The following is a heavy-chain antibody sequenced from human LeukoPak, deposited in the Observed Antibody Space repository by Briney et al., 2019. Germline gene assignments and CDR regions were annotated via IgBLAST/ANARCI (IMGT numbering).Heavy chain of an antibody. Sequence: ASVKVSCKASGYTFTSYGISWVRQAPGQGLEWMGWISAYNGNTNYAQKLQGRVTMTTDTSTSTAYKELRSLRSDDTGVYYWARGRYFGPHIITGPLDYWGQGTLVTVSS. CDR3: ARGRYFGPHIITGPLDY. J-gene: IGHJ4*02. CDR2: ISAYNGNT. D-gene: IGHD3-9*01. V-gene: IGHV1-18*04. CDR1: GYTFTSYG.